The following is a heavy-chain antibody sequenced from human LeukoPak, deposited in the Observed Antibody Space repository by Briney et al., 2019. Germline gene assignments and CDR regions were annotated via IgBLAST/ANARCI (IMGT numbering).Heavy chain of an antibody. CDR3: ATSQPGCSSGLDY. CDR2: ISITSSYI. J-gene: IGHJ4*02. D-gene: IGHD6-19*01. CDR1: GFTFSNYS. V-gene: IGHV3-21*01. Sequence: GGSLRLSCAASGFTFSNYSMNWVRQAPGKGLEWVSSISITSSYIHYADSVKGRFTISRDNAKNSLYLQMNSLRADDTAVYYCATSQPGCSSGLDYWGQGTLVTVSS.